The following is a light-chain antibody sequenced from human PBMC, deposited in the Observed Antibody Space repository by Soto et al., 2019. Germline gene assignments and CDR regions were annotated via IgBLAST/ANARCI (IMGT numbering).Light chain of an antibody. CDR1: QSVSRN. CDR2: GAS. V-gene: IGKV3-15*01. J-gene: IGKJ1*01. CDR3: QQYHDWPQT. Sequence: EIVMTQSPATLSVFPGERATLSCRASQSVSRNLAWYQQQPGQAPRLLMYGASTRATGIPARFSGSGSGTEFTLTISSLQSEDFAVYSCQQYHDWPQTFGQGTKVEI.